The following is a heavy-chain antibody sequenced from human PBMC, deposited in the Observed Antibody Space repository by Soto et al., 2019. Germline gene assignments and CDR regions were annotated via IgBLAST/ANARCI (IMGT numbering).Heavy chain of an antibody. CDR3: ARERGGGFGDV. D-gene: IGHD3-10*01. CDR2: ITSDGSST. Sequence: EVQLVESGGGLVQPGGSLRLSCAASGFTFSTYYMWWVRQAPGKGLVWAARITSDGSSTTYADSVKGRFTISRDNAKNTLYLQMNSLRDKDTAVYSCARERGGGFGDVWGQGTTVTVSS. V-gene: IGHV3-74*01. CDR1: GFTFSTYY. J-gene: IGHJ6*02.